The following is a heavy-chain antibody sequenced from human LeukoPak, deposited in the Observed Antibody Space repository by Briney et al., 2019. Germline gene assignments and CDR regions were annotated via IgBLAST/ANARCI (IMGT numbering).Heavy chain of an antibody. CDR3: ARQNRITIFGVVIKDWFDP. CDR2: IYYSGST. D-gene: IGHD3-3*01. J-gene: IGHJ5*02. Sequence: SETLSLTCTVSGCSISSISYYWGWIRQPPGQGLEWIGSIYYSGSTYYNPSLKSRVTISVDTSKNQFSLKLSSVTAADTAVYYCARQNRITIFGVVIKDWFDPWGQGTLVTVSS. CDR1: GCSISSISYY. V-gene: IGHV4-39*01.